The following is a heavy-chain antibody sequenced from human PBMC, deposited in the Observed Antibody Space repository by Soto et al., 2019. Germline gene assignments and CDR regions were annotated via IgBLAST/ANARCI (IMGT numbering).Heavy chain of an antibody. J-gene: IGHJ4*02. CDR2: IYYGGST. CDR3: ARSPGCSYGYDY. V-gene: IGHV4-39*01. D-gene: IGHD5-18*01. CDR1: GGSISSSSYY. Sequence: SETLSLTCTVSGGSISSSSYYWGWIRQPPGKGLEGIGSIYYGGSTYYNPSLNSRATISVDTSKTQFSLKLSSVTAADTAVYYCARSPGCSYGYDYWGQGTLVTVSS.